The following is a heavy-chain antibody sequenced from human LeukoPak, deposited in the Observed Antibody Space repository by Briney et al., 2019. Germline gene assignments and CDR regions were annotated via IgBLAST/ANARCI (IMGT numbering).Heavy chain of an antibody. CDR1: GFTFSRYW. CDR3: ARGLAVAGAFDI. Sequence: PGRSLRLSCAASGFTFSRYWMSWVRQAPGKGLEWVANIRQDGSAKYCVDSVKGRFTISRDNTKNSLYLQMNSLRAEDTAVYYCARGLAVAGAFDIWGQGTMVTVSS. D-gene: IGHD6-19*01. V-gene: IGHV3-7*05. J-gene: IGHJ3*02. CDR2: IRQDGSAK.